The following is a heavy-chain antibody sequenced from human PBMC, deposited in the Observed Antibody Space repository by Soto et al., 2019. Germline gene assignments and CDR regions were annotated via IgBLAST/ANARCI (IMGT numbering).Heavy chain of an antibody. J-gene: IGHJ3*02. CDR2: IIPILGIA. D-gene: IGHD3-22*01. Sequence: QVQLVQSGAEVKKPGSSVKVSCKASGGTFSSYTISWVRQAPGQGLEWMGRIIPILGIANHAQKFQGRVTXXAXKXXSTGYGELSSLTSDNTAVYYCAIRYDSRCEDAFDIWGQGRMVTV. CDR3: AIRYDSRCEDAFDI. CDR1: GGTFSSYT. V-gene: IGHV1-69*02.